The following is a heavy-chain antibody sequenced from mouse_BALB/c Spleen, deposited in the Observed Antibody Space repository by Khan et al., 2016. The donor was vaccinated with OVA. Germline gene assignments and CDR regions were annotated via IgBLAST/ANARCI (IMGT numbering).Heavy chain of an antibody. J-gene: IGHJ4*01. Sequence: VQLQESGAELARPGASVKMSCKASGYTFTSNTMHWVKQRPGQGLEWIGYINPRSSYTNYNQKFKDKATLTADKSSSTAYLQLSSLTSEDSAVNDGARRTKGYTMDYWGQGTSVTVSA. CDR2: INPRSSYT. V-gene: IGHV1-4*01. CDR1: GYTFTSNT. CDR3: ARRTKGYTMDY. D-gene: IGHD2-14*01.